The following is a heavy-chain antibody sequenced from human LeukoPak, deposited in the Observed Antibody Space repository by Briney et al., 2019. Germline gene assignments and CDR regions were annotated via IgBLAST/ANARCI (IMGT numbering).Heavy chain of an antibody. J-gene: IGHJ4*02. D-gene: IGHD3-16*01. V-gene: IGHV4-30-2*05. CDR1: GGSISSGGYS. CDR2: IYHSGST. CDR3: ARGGSFLGNYVY. Sequence: PSQTLSLTCAVSGGSISSGGYSWSWIRQPPGKGLEWIGYIYHSGSTYYNPSLKSRVAISLDKSKNQFSLNLRSVTAADTAVYYCARGGSFLGNYVYWGQGTLVTVSS.